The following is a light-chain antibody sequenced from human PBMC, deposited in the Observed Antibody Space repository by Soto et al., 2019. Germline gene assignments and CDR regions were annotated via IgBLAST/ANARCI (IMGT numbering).Light chain of an antibody. Sequence: PGARATLSCRASQSVSSSFLAWYQQRPGQAPRLLIYGASSRATGIPDRFSGSGSGTDFTLTISRLEPEDFAVYYCQQYGSSPQTFGQGTKVDIK. CDR3: QQYGSSPQT. CDR2: GAS. J-gene: IGKJ1*01. V-gene: IGKV3-20*01. CDR1: QSVSSSF.